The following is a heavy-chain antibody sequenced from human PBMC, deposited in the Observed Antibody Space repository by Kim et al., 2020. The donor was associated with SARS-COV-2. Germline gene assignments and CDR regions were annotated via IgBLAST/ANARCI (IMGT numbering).Heavy chain of an antibody. J-gene: IGHJ6*02. CDR3: AREKLLGYCSSTSCYGRYYYYGMDV. D-gene: IGHD2-2*01. Sequence: GGSLRLSCAASGFTFSSYGMHWVRQAPGKGLEWVAVIWYDGSNKYYADSVKGRFTISRDNSKNTLYLQMNSLRAEDTAVYYCAREKLLGYCSSTSCYGRYYYYGMDVWGQGTTVTVSS. CDR1: GFTFSSYG. V-gene: IGHV3-33*01. CDR2: IWYDGSNK.